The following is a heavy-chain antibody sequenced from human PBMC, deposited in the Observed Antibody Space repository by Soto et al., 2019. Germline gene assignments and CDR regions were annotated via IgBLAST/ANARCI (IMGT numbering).Heavy chain of an antibody. V-gene: IGHV3-30*18. CDR3: AKDLYGAGWYNYFDP. CDR1: GFTFSTTG. Sequence: QVHLVESGGGVVQPGRSLRLSCAASGFTFSTTGMHWVRQAPGKGLEWVAMISHDGGVKHYTDSVKGRFTISRDTSNNTVYLQMNSLRPEDTHMYHCAKDLYGAGWYNYFDPWGQGTLVTVSS. CDR2: ISHDGGVK. D-gene: IGHD6-19*01. J-gene: IGHJ5*02.